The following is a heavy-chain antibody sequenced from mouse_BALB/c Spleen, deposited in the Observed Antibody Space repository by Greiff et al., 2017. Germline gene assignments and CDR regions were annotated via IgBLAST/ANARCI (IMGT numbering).Heavy chain of an antibody. CDR1: GFSLTGYG. D-gene: IGHD2-4*01. J-gene: IGHJ4*01. V-gene: IGHV2-6-7*01. CDR3: ARDQGYYDPFYAMDY. CDR2: IWGDGST. Sequence: QVQLKQSGPGLVAPSQSLSITCTVSGFSLTGYGVNWVRQPPGKGLEWLGMIWGDGSTDYNSALKSRLSISKDNSKRQVFLKMNSLQTDDTARYYCARDQGYYDPFYAMDYWGQGTSVTVSS.